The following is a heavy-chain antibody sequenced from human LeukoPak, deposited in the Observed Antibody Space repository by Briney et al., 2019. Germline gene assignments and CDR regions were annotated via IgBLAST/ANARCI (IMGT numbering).Heavy chain of an antibody. Sequence: GGSLRLSCAASGFTFSNHAMSWVRQAPGKGLEWVSGISGSGVNTYHADSGKGRFTISRDNSKNTLYLQMSSLRAEDTAVYYCAKNPGVAVTPYYYYMDVWGKGTTVTVSS. CDR2: ISGSGVNT. CDR3: AKNPGVAVTPYYYYMDV. D-gene: IGHD4-17*01. V-gene: IGHV3-23*01. CDR1: GFTFSNHA. J-gene: IGHJ6*03.